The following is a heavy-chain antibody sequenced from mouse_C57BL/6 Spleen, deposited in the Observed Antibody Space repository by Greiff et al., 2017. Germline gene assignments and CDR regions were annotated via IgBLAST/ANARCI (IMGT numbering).Heavy chain of an antibody. D-gene: IGHD2-5*01. CDR2: INPANGNT. Sequence: EVQLQQSVAELVRPGASVKLSCTASGFNIKNTYMHWVKQRPEQGLEWIGRINPANGNTKYAPKFQGKATITADTSSSTAYLQLSSLTSEDTAIYYCAAYYSTPAWFAYWGQGTLVTVSA. CDR1: GFNIKNTY. J-gene: IGHJ3*01. V-gene: IGHV14-3*01. CDR3: AAYYSTPAWFAY.